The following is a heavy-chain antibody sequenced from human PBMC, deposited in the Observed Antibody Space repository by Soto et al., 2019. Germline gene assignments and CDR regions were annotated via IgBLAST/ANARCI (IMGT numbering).Heavy chain of an antibody. V-gene: IGHV5-51*01. CDR1: GYSFTSYW. CDR3: ARHRVIRIPSYYYYYGMDV. Sequence: PGESLKISCKGSGYSFTSYWIGWVRQMPGKGLEWMGIIYPGDSDARYSPSFQGQVTISADKSISTAYLQWSSLKASDTAMYYCARHRVIRIPSYYYYYGMDVWGQGTTVTVSS. J-gene: IGHJ6*02. CDR2: IYPGDSDA. D-gene: IGHD5-12*01.